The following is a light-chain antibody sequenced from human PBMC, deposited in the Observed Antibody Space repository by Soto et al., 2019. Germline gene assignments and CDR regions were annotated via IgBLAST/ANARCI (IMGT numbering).Light chain of an antibody. V-gene: IGKV3-20*01. J-gene: IGKJ1*01. CDR3: QQYSESPRT. CDR2: AAS. Sequence: EIVLTQSPGTLSLSPGERATLSCRASQTVTSAYMAWYQQKPGQAPSLLIYAASTRAVGIPDRFSASGSGTDFTLTISRLEPEDFAVYYCQQYSESPRTFDQGTKVEVK. CDR1: QTVTSAY.